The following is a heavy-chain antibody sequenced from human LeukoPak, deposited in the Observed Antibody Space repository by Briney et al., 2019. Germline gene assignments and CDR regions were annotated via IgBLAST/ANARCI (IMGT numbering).Heavy chain of an antibody. V-gene: IGHV4-34*01. D-gene: IGHD3-16*02. CDR2: INHSGST. CDR3: ARLNYDYVWGSYRYRGLDY. CDR1: GGSFSGYY. J-gene: IGHJ4*02. Sequence: SETLSLTCAVYGGSFSGYYWSWIRQPPGKGLEWIGEINHSGSTNYNPSLKSRVTISVDTSKNQFSLKLSSVTAADTAVYYCARLNYDYVWGSYRYRGLDYWGQGTLITVSS.